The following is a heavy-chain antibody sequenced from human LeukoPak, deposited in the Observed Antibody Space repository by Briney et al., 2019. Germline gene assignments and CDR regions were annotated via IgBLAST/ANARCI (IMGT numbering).Heavy chain of an antibody. CDR2: IYYSGST. V-gene: IGHV4-59*08. Sequence: SETLSLTCTVSGGSISSYYWSWIRQPPGKGLEWIGYIYYSGSTNYNPSLKSRVTISVDTSKNQFSLKLSSVTAADTAIYYCARLGGATSPFGYWGQGTLVTVSS. D-gene: IGHD1-26*01. CDR3: ARLGGATSPFGY. CDR1: GGSISSYY. J-gene: IGHJ4*02.